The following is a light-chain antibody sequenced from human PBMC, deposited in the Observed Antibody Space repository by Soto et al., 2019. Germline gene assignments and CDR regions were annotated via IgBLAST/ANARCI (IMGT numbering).Light chain of an antibody. CDR1: QSVSRTY. V-gene: IGKV3-20*01. CDR3: HQYGNPPWT. J-gene: IGKJ1*01. CDR2: EAS. Sequence: EIVLTQSPGALYLSPGERATLSCRASQSVSRTYLAWYQQIPGQTPRLLIYEASTRATGTPDRFSGSGSETDFTRTISRLEPEDFAGYYCHQYGNPPWTFGQGTKVQIK.